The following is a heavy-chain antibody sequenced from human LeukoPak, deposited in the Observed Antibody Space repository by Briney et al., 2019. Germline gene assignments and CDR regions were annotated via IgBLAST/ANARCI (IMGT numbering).Heavy chain of an antibody. CDR2: IISSSSYI. CDR3: AREGDYYDSSGYYPQLLDY. V-gene: IGHV3-21*01. D-gene: IGHD3-22*01. J-gene: IGHJ4*02. Sequence: GGALRLSCAASVVTFSSYSMNCVRQAPGRGLEWVSSIISSSSYIYYADSVKGRFTISRANAKNSLYLQMNSLKAEDTDVYYCAREGDYYDSSGYYPQLLDYWGQGTLVTVSS. CDR1: VVTFSSYS.